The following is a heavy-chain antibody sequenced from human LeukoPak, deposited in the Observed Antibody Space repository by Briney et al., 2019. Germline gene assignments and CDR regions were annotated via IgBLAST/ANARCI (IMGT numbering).Heavy chain of an antibody. CDR1: GYTFTSYY. CDR2: INPSGGST. V-gene: IGHV1-46*01. J-gene: IGHJ4*02. CDR3: ARFNYDSSGYYFGYFDY. D-gene: IGHD3-22*01. Sequence: ASVTVSFKASGYTFTSYYMHWVRQAPGQGLEWMGIINPSGGSTSYAQKFQGRVTMTRDTSTSTVYMELSSLRSEDTAVYYCARFNYDSSGYYFGYFDYWGQGTLVTVSS.